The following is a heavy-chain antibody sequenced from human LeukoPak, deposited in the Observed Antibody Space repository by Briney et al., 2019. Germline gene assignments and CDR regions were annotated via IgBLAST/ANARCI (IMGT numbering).Heavy chain of an antibody. CDR2: MNPNSGNI. CDR3: AREYNYGDYYYYYYGMDV. J-gene: IGHJ6*02. V-gene: IGHV1-8*01. Sequence: ASVKVSCKASGYTFTSYDINWVRQATGQGLEWMGWMNPNSGNIGYAQKFQGRVTMTRNTSISTAYMELSSLRSEDTAVYYCAREYNYGDYYYYYYGMDVWGQGTTVTVSS. CDR1: GYTFTSYD. D-gene: IGHD4-17*01.